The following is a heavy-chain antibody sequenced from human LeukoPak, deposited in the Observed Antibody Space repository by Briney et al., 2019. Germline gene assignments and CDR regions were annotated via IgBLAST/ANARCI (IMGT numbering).Heavy chain of an antibody. Sequence: GASVKVSCKASGGTFNTKTISWVRQAPGQGLEWMGGIHPIFGTTNYAQKFQGRVAINTDESTTTAYLEVSGLRSEDTAIYYCAKISARDYDHYVFHYWGQGTLVIVSS. V-gene: IGHV1-69*05. CDR1: GGTFNTKT. CDR2: IHPIFGTT. D-gene: IGHD4-17*01. CDR3: AKISARDYDHYVFHY. J-gene: IGHJ4*02.